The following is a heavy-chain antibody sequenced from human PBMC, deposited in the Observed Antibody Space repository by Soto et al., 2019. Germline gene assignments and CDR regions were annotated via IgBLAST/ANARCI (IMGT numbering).Heavy chain of an antibody. D-gene: IGHD1-26*01. CDR3: VREDGKVGTNSAFDY. V-gene: IGHV3-21*01. CDR2: INGRGNYI. CDR1: GFTFSTYT. Sequence: LRLSCASSGFTFSTYTMNWVRQAPGKGLEWVSSINGRGNYIYYAESVKGRFTISRDNAKNSLYLQMDRLRAEDTALYYCVREDGKVGTNSAFDYWGLGXLVTVYS. J-gene: IGHJ4*02.